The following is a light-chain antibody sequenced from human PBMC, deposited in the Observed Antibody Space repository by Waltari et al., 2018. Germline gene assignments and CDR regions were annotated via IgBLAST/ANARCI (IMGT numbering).Light chain of an antibody. V-gene: IGLV2-14*03. CDR3: SSYTSSTIPV. Sequence: QSALTQPASVSGSPGQSITIPCTGTSSDVGGYKYVSWYQKHPDKAPNLMLYDVNNRPSGVSNRFSGSKSGNTASLTISSLQAEDEADYYCSSYTSSTIPVFGTGTKVTVL. CDR2: DVN. CDR1: SSDVGGYKY. J-gene: IGLJ1*01.